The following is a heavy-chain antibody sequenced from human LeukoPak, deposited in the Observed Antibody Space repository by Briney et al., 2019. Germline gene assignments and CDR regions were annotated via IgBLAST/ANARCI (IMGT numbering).Heavy chain of an antibody. CDR2: ISSSSSYI. Sequence: GGSLRLSCAASGFTFSSYSMNWVRQAPGKGLEWVSSISSSSSYIYYADSVKGRFTISRDNAKNSLYLQMNSLRAEDTAVYYCAVQYSSSSVAFDIWGQGTMVTVSS. CDR3: AVQYSSSSVAFDI. V-gene: IGHV3-21*01. J-gene: IGHJ3*02. CDR1: GFTFSSYS. D-gene: IGHD6-6*01.